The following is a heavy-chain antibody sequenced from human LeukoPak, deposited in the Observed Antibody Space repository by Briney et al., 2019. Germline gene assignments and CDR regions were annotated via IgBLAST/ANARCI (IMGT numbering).Heavy chain of an antibody. Sequence: ASVKVSCKASGYTFTSYGISWVRQAPGQGLEWMGWISAYNGYTSYAQKLQGRVTMTTDTSTSTAYMELRSLRSDDTAVYYCARDHPVILAAAGTNWFDPWGQGTLVTVSS. V-gene: IGHV1-18*01. CDR2: ISAYNGYT. CDR1: GYTFTSYG. CDR3: ARDHPVILAAAGTNWFDP. D-gene: IGHD6-13*01. J-gene: IGHJ5*02.